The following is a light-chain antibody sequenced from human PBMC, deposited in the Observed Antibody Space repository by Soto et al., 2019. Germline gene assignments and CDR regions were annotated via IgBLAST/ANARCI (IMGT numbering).Light chain of an antibody. V-gene: IGLV2-14*01. CDR3: TSYTPTGALV. J-gene: IGLJ6*01. Sequence: QSVLTQPASVSGSRGQSITVSCTGTNTDVGGYNYVSWYQHRPGKAPRLMIYEVRNRLSGVSNRFSGSKSGNTASLTISGLQSEDEADYYCTSYTPTGALVFGSGTKVTVL. CDR2: EVR. CDR1: NTDVGGYNY.